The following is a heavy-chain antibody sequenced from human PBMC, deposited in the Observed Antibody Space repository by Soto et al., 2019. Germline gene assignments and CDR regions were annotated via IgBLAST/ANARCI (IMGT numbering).Heavy chain of an antibody. CDR3: ARGGWYGAEHFLH. CDR1: GFTFSDYS. J-gene: IGHJ1*01. CDR2: ISGSGSAI. D-gene: IGHD6-19*01. Sequence: GGSLRLSCAASGFTFSDYSMSWIRQAPGKGLEWLSYISGSGSAISNADSVRGRFTISRDNAKNSLYLQMNSLRAEDTAVYYCARGGWYGAEHFLHWGQGTLVTVSS. V-gene: IGHV3-11*01.